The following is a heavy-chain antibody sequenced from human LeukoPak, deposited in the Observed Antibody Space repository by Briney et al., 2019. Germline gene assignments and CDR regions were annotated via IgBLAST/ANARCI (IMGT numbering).Heavy chain of an antibody. Sequence: GRSLRLSCAASGFTFSSYGMHWVRQAPGKGLEWVAVIWYDGSNKYYADSVKGRFTISRDNSKNTLYLQMNRLRAEDKAVYYCAKRTGYSSGWPYYYYYYYMDVWGKGTTVTVSS. CDR2: IWYDGSNK. V-gene: IGHV3-33*06. CDR1: GFTFSSYG. CDR3: AKRTGYSSGWPYYYYYYYMDV. D-gene: IGHD6-19*01. J-gene: IGHJ6*03.